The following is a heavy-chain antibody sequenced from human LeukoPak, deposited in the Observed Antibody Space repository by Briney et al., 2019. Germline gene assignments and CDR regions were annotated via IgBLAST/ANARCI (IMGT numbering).Heavy chain of an antibody. CDR1: GGSISSGDYY. CDR2: IYYSGST. V-gene: IGHV4-30-4*02. CDR3: ARDKVSSWGYDAFDI. J-gene: IGHJ3*02. Sequence: SETLSLTCTVSGGSISSGDYYWSWIRQPPGKGLEWIGYIYYSGSTYYNPSLKSRVTISEDTSKNQFSLKLSSVTAANTAVYFCARDKVSSWGYDAFDIWGQGTIVTVSS. D-gene: IGHD6-13*01.